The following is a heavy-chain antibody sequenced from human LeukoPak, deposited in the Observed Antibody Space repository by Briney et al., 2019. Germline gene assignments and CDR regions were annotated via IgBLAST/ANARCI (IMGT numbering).Heavy chain of an antibody. CDR2: IWYDGSNK. V-gene: IGHV3-33*01. Sequence: GGSLRLSCAASGFTFSSYGMHWVRQAPGKGLEWVAVIWYDGSNKYYADSVKGRFTISRDNSKNTLYLQMNSLRAEDTAVYYCARDSLYYYDSSGYYPNSGFDYWGQGTLVTVSS. CDR3: ARDSLYYYDSSGYYPNSGFDY. CDR1: GFTFSSYG. J-gene: IGHJ4*02. D-gene: IGHD3-22*01.